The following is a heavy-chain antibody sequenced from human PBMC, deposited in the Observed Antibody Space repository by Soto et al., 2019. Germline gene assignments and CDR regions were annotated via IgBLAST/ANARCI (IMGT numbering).Heavy chain of an antibody. Sequence: PGGSLRLSCAASEFTFSSYGMHWVRQAPGKGLEWVAVISYDGSNKYYADSVKGRFTISRDNSKNTLYLQMNSLRAEDTAVYYCANSGSYYGPFDYWGQGTLVTVS. V-gene: IGHV3-30*18. J-gene: IGHJ4*02. D-gene: IGHD1-26*01. CDR2: ISYDGSNK. CDR1: EFTFSSYG. CDR3: ANSGSYYGPFDY.